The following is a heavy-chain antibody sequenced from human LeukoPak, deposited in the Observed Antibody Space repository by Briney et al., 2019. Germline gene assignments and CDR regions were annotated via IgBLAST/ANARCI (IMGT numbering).Heavy chain of an antibody. CDR1: GFTFSSHF. Sequence: PGGALRLSCAAPGFTFSSHFMHWGRQAPGKGLEWVTFIQGDGSNKYYADSFKGRFTISRDNSKNTLYLQMSSLRAEDTAIYYCAKDLSNSWSFDYWGQGILVTVSS. V-gene: IGHV3-30*02. CDR3: AKDLSNSWSFDY. J-gene: IGHJ4*02. D-gene: IGHD6-13*01. CDR2: IQGDGSNK.